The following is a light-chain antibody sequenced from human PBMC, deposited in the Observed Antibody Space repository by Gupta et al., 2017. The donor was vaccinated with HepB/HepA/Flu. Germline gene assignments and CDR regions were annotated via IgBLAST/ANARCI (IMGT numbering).Light chain of an antibody. J-gene: IGKJ1*01. CDR2: DRS. CDR1: QSVSIN. V-gene: IGKV3-15*01. Sequence: EIVTTKSTTNLSVSPGEGATLSCRASQSVSINLAWYQQKPDQAPRLLIYDRSTRAACILARCSGSGSCTEFTLPITGLQSEDFVIYYCQQQRHWTRTFGQGTKVE. CDR3: QQQRHWTRT.